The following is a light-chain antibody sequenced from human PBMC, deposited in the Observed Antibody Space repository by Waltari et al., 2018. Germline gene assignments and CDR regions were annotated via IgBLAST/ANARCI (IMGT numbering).Light chain of an antibody. CDR2: GAS. CDR1: DSVSSIY. Sequence: EIVLTQSPVTLSLSPGERATLSCSASDSVSSIYLAWYHQKPCQSPRLLIYGASSSATVIPDSSRGSGSGTDFTLTSSRLEPQEFAVYYCQQYATSLTFGAGTKVDIK. CDR3: QQYATSLT. V-gene: IGKV3-20*01. J-gene: IGKJ3*01.